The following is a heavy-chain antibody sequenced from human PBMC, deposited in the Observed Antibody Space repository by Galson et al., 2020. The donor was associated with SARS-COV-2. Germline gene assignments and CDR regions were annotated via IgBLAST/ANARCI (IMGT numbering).Heavy chain of an antibody. V-gene: IGHV4-39*02. CDR3: ARDYGDYVVPGFDS. J-gene: IGHJ5*01. Sequence: ETSETLSLTCTVSGGSISNSNYYWGWIRQHQGKGPEWIGTIYYSGSTYQNPSLKSRVTISVDTSKNQFSLKMISVTAADTAVYDCARDYGDYVVPGFDSWGHGTLVTVAA. CDR2: IYYSGST. D-gene: IGHD4-17*01. CDR1: GGSISNSNYY.